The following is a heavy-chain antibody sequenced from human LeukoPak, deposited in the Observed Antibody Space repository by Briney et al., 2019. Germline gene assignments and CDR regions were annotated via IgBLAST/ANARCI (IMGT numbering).Heavy chain of an antibody. V-gene: IGHV4-59*01. D-gene: IGHD1-26*01. CDR1: GDSIISYY. J-gene: IGHJ4*02. CDR3: ARDQSGSYIFDY. Sequence: SETLSLTCTVFGDSIISYYWSWIRQPPGKGLEWIGSIYYSGITSYNPSLKSRVIISVHTSKNQFSLKLSSVTAADAAVYYCARDQSGSYIFDYWGQGTLVTVSS. CDR2: IYYSGIT.